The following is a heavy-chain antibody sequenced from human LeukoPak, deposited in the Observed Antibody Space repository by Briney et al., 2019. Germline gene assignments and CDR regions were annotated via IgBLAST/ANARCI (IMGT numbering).Heavy chain of an antibody. J-gene: IGHJ6*03. Sequence: ASVKVSCKASGYTFTGYYMHWVRQAPGQGLEWMGWINPNSGGTNYAQKFQGRVTVTRDTSISTAYMELSRLRSDDTAVYYCARGGDGYNYNYYYYMDVWGKGTTVTVSS. CDR2: INPNSGGT. CDR3: ARGGDGYNYNYYYYMDV. D-gene: IGHD5-24*01. CDR1: GYTFTGYY. V-gene: IGHV1-2*02.